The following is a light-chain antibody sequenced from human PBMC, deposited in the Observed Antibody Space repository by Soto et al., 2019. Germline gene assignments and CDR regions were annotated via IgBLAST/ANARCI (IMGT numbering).Light chain of an antibody. CDR3: QQYNNYWT. V-gene: IGKV1-5*03. Sequence: DIQMTQSPSTLSASVGDRVTITCRASQSISSWLAWYQQKPGKAPKLLIYKASSLESGVPSRFSGSGSGTESTLTISSLQPDDVATYYCQQYNNYWTFGQGTKVEIK. J-gene: IGKJ1*01. CDR2: KAS. CDR1: QSISSW.